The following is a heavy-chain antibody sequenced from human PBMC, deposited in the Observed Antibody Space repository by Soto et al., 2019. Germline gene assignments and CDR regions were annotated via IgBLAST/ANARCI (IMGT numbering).Heavy chain of an antibody. CDR1: EFTFSNYA. CDR2: INCGGSTT. Sequence: GSLRLSCAASEFTFSNYAMGWVRQAPGKGLEWVSPINCGGSTTSYADSVKGRFTISRDNAKNTLYLQMNSLRAEDTAVYYCARRKSYYYDSSGYYYTSHAFDIWGQGTMVTVSS. V-gene: IGHV3-74*01. J-gene: IGHJ3*02. CDR3: ARRKSYYYDSSGYYYTSHAFDI. D-gene: IGHD3-22*01.